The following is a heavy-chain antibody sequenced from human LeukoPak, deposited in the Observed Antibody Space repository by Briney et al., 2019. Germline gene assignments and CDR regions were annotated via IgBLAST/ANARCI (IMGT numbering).Heavy chain of an antibody. CDR3: AAVLGYCTSTSCYKLDY. CDR2: FDPEDGET. V-gene: IGHV1-24*01. CDR1: GYTLTELS. J-gene: IGHJ4*02. Sequence: ASVKVSCKVSGYTLTELSMHWVRQAPGKGLEWMGGFDPEDGETIYAQKFQGRITMTEDTSTDTAYMELSSLRSEDTAVYYCAAVLGYCTSTSCYKLDYWRQGTLVTVSS. D-gene: IGHD2-2*02.